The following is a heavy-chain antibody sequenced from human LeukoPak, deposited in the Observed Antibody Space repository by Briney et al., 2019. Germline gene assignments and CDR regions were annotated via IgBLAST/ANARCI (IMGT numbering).Heavy chain of an antibody. D-gene: IGHD1-26*01. CDR2: ISSSSSYI. Sequence: PGGSLRLSCAASGFTFSSYSMNWVRQAPGKGLEWVSSISSSSSYIYYADSVKGRFTISRDNAENSLYLQMNSLRAEDTAVYYCARDSELGYYYGMDVWGQGTTVTVSS. J-gene: IGHJ6*02. V-gene: IGHV3-21*01. CDR1: GFTFSSYS. CDR3: ARDSELGYYYGMDV.